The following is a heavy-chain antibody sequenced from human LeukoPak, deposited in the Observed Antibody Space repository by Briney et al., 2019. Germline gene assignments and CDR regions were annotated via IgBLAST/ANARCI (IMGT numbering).Heavy chain of an antibody. Sequence: PGGSLRLSCAASGFTFSSYSMNWVRQAPGKGLEWVSSISSSSSYIYYADSVKGRFTISRDNAKNSLYLQMISLRAEDTAVYYCASYYYDSSGYYYFNYWGQGTLVTVSS. J-gene: IGHJ4*02. CDR3: ASYYYDSSGYYYFNY. V-gene: IGHV3-21*01. CDR1: GFTFSSYS. CDR2: ISSSSSYI. D-gene: IGHD3-22*01.